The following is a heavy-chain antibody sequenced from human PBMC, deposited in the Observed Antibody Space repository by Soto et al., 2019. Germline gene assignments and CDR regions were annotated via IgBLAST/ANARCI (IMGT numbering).Heavy chain of an antibody. CDR2: IIPIFGTA. J-gene: IGHJ5*02. D-gene: IGHD3-3*01. CDR1: GGTFSSYA. Sequence: QVQLVQSGAEVKKPGSSVKVSCKASGGTFSSYAISWVRQAPGQGLEWMGGIIPIFGTANYAQKFQGRVTITAEESTGTAYVELSSLRSEDTAVYYCARWPYDVWSSAGWFDPWGQGTLVTVSS. CDR3: ARWPYDVWSSAGWFDP. V-gene: IGHV1-69*12.